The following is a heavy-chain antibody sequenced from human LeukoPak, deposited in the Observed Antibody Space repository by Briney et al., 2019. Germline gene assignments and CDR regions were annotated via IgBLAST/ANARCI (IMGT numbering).Heavy chain of an antibody. CDR2: INHSGST. CDR1: GGSFSGYY. Sequence: PSETLSLTCAVDGGSFSGYYWSWIRQPPGKGLEWIGEINHSGSTNYNPSLKSRVTISVDTSKNQFSLKLRSVTAADTAVYYCSGGRGYSGYVIYWGQGTLVTVSS. CDR3: SGGRGYSGYVIY. D-gene: IGHD5-12*01. J-gene: IGHJ4*02. V-gene: IGHV4-34*01.